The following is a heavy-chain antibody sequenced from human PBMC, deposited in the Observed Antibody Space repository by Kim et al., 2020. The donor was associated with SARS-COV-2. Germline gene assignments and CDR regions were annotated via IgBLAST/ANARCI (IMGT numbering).Heavy chain of an antibody. D-gene: IGHD6-19*01. J-gene: IGHJ4*02. CDR1: GYTFTNHY. V-gene: IGHV1-46*01. CDR2: INPTGGST. Sequence: ASVKVSCKTSGYTFTNHYIHWVRQAPGQGLEWMGFINPTGGSTNFVQKFRGRLTTSRDTSTSTVYMVINSLRSEDTAVYFCARDGAGQNFDHWCQGTLVT. CDR3: ARDGAGQNFDH.